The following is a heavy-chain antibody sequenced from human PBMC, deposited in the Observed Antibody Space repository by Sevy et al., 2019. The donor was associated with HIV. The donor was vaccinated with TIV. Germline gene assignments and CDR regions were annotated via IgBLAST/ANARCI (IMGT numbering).Heavy chain of an antibody. J-gene: IGHJ4*02. Sequence: SETLSLTCAVSRGSISRDNWWSWVRQPPGKGVVWIGDIYHSGSTNYNPSLRSRVTISVDQSKNQFSLRLTSVTAADTAVYFCASLQGEYYDAGGFSSFFFDSWGQGTLVTVSS. CDR3: ASLQGEYYDAGGFSSFFFDS. V-gene: IGHV4-4*02. D-gene: IGHD3-16*01. CDR2: IYHSGST. CDR1: RGSISRDNW.